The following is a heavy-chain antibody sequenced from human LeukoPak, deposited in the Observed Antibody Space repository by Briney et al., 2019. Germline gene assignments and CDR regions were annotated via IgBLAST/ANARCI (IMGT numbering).Heavy chain of an antibody. V-gene: IGHV3-20*04. Sequence: GGSLRFSCAAAGFTSDDYGMSWVRQAPGKGLELGCGIKWNSGSTGYADYVKGRLTISRDNGKNSLYLQMNSLRAEDTALYYCARGGPEYGYYYYMDVWGKGTTVTVSS. CDR2: IKWNSGST. D-gene: IGHD1-14*01. CDR1: GFTSDDYG. J-gene: IGHJ6*03. CDR3: ARGGPEYGYYYYMDV.